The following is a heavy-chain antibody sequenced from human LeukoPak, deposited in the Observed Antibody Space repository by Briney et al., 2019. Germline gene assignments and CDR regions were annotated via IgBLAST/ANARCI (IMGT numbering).Heavy chain of an antibody. CDR1: GFTFSSYE. CDR2: ISSSGSTI. Sequence: GGSLRLPCAASGFTFSSYEMNWVRQAPGKGLEWVSYISSSGSTIYYADSVKGRFTISRDNAKNSLYLQMNSLRAEDTAVYYCARDQFLPDDYWGQGTLVTVSS. J-gene: IGHJ4*02. CDR3: ARDQFLPDDY. V-gene: IGHV3-48*03.